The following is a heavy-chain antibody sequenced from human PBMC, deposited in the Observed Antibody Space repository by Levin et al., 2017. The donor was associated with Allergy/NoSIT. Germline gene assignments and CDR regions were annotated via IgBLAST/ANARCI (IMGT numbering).Heavy chain of an antibody. Sequence: GESLKISCAASGFTFSSYSMNWVRQAPGKGLEWVSSISSSSSYIYYADSVKGRFTISRDNAKNSLYLQMNSLRAEDTAVYYCARVGPGKVYSGYDYLGPVRASDYGMDVWGQGTTVTVSS. J-gene: IGHJ6*02. CDR1: GFTFSSYS. D-gene: IGHD5-12*01. CDR2: ISSSSSYI. CDR3: ARVGPGKVYSGYDYLGPVRASDYGMDV. V-gene: IGHV3-21*01.